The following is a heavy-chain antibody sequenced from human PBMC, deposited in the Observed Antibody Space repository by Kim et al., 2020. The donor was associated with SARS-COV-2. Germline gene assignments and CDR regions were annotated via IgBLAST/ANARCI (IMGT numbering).Heavy chain of an antibody. CDR3: ARRHVSNYRCWFDP. V-gene: IGHV3-30*07. J-gene: IGHJ5*02. D-gene: IGHD4-4*01. Sequence: ADSLKGLFSSSRDNVKNTLYLQMNSLRADDTAVYYCARRHVSNYRCWFDPWGHGTRVIVSS.